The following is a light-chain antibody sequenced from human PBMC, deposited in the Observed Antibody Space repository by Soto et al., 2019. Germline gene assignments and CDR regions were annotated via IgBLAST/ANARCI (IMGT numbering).Light chain of an antibody. Sequence: ESVLTQSPGTLSLSPGERATLSCRASQSVSSSYLAWYQQKPGQAPRLLIYAAFRRATGIPDRFSGGGSGTDFTLTISRLEPEDFAVYYCQQFSSYPLTFGGGTKVDI. CDR1: QSVSSSY. V-gene: IGKV3-20*01. CDR2: AAF. CDR3: QQFSSYPLT. J-gene: IGKJ4*01.